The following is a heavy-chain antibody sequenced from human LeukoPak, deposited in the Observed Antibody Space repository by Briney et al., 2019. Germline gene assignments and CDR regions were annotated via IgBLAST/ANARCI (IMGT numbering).Heavy chain of an antibody. Sequence: SETLSLTCAVYGGSFSGYYWSWIRQPPGKGLEWIGYIYYSGSTNYNPSLKSRVTISVDTSKNQFSLRLSSVTAADTAVYYCARLWYSSGPDYWGQGTLVTVSS. J-gene: IGHJ4*02. D-gene: IGHD6-19*01. CDR2: IYYSGST. CDR1: GGSFSGYY. CDR3: ARLWYSSGPDY. V-gene: IGHV4-59*08.